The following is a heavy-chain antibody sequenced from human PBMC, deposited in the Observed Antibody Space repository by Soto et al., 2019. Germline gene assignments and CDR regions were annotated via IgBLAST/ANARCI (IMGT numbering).Heavy chain of an antibody. V-gene: IGHV3-23*01. CDR3: AKDKSGSPYYYYGMDV. Sequence: PGGSLRLSCAASGFAFSSYAMSWVRQAPGKGLEWVSVISGSGGSTYYADSVKGRFTISRDNSKNTTYLQMNSLRAEDTAVYYCAKDKSGSPYYYYGMDVWGQGTTVTVSS. CDR1: GFAFSSYA. CDR2: ISGSGGST. J-gene: IGHJ6*02. D-gene: IGHD3-10*01.